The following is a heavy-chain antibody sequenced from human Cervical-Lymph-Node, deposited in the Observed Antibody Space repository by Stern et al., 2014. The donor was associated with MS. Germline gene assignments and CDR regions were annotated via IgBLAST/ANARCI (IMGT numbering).Heavy chain of an antibody. J-gene: IGHJ4*02. CDR2: IYYSRSN. D-gene: IGHD3-3*01. CDR1: GGSISSGGYY. Sequence: QLQLQESGPGLVKPSQTLSLTCTVSGGSISSGGYYWSWIRQPPGKGLEWIGYIYYSRSNYYNPSLKRRITIAAATSNNQYSLKLSSVTAADTAVYYCARVSYDFWSGYYVFDYWGQGTLVTVSP. V-gene: IGHV4-31*03. CDR3: ARVSYDFWSGYYVFDY.